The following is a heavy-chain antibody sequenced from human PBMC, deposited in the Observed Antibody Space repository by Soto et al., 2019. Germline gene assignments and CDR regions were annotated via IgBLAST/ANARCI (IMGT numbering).Heavy chain of an antibody. J-gene: IGHJ6*02. CDR2: IIPIFGTA. D-gene: IGHD6-13*01. CDR1: GGTFSSYA. CDR3: ARDTPRYSSSWGYYYGMDV. V-gene: IGHV1-69*13. Sequence: VASVKVSCKASGGTFSSYAISWVRQAPGQGLEWMGGIIPIFGTANYAQKFQGRVTITADESTSTAYMELSSLRSEDTAVYYCARDTPRYSSSWGYYYGMDVWGQGTTVTVSS.